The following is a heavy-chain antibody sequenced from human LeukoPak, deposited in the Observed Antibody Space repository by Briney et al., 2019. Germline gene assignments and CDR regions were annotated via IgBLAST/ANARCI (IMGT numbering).Heavy chain of an antibody. CDR1: GFTFSSYA. CDR3: AKDRSGPAKYSSGQFDY. CDR2: ISYDGSNK. Sequence: PGGSLRLSCAASGFTFSSYAINWVRQAPGKGLEWVAVISYDGSNKYYADSVKGRFTISRDNSKNTLYLQMNSLRAEDTAVYYCAKDRSGPAKYSSGQFDYWGQGTLVTVSS. J-gene: IGHJ4*02. V-gene: IGHV3-30*18. D-gene: IGHD6-19*01.